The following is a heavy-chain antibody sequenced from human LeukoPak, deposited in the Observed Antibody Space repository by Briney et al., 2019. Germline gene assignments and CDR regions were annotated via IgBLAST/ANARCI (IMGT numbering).Heavy chain of an antibody. D-gene: IGHD3-22*01. CDR1: GYSFTTYY. CDR2: INPSSGGT. CDR3: ARAPPDYYDSRYFDY. Sequence: ASVKVSCKASGYSFTTYYIDWVRQAPGQGLEWMGWINPSSGGTNYGQKFQGWVTMTRDTSISTACMELSTLRSDDTAVYYCARAPPDYYDSRYFDYWGQGTLVTVSS. J-gene: IGHJ4*02. V-gene: IGHV1-2*04.